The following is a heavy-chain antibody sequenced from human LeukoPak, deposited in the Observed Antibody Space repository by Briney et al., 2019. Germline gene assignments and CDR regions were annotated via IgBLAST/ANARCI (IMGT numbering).Heavy chain of an antibody. J-gene: IGHJ4*02. Sequence: GASVKVSCTASGYTFTSYGISWVRQAPGQGLEWMGWVSAYNGNTNYAQKLQGRVTMTTDTSTSTAYMELRSLRSDDTAVYYCARLWELLPLDYWGQGTLVTVSS. CDR3: ARLWELLPLDY. CDR2: VSAYNGNT. D-gene: IGHD1-26*01. CDR1: GYTFTSYG. V-gene: IGHV1-18*01.